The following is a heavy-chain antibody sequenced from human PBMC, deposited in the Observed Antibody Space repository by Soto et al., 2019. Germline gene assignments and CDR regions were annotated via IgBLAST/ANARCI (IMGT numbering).Heavy chain of an antibody. Sequence: ETLSLTCTVSGGSISSNYLTFILHPPGKGLEWIGYVYNSGSTNYNPSLKSRVTISEDTSKSQFSLKVNSMTAADTAVYYCARYRREAVAGYTLDNWGQGILVTVSS. D-gene: IGHD6-13*01. CDR3: ARYRREAVAGYTLDN. J-gene: IGHJ4*02. V-gene: IGHV4-59*01. CDR2: VYNSGST. CDR1: GGSISSNY.